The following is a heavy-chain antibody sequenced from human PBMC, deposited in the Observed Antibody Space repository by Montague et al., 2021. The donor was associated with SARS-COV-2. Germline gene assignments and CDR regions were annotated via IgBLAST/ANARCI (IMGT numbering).Heavy chain of an antibody. D-gene: IGHD3-10*01. J-gene: IGHJ4*02. CDR2: FYHFGNT. Sequence: SETLSLTCTVSGGSLTSSTYYWGWIRQPPGKGLEWIGTFYHFGNTNYNPSLQSRLAISADTSKKQFTLRLTSVTAGDTAKYYCARRVRMLRGLPPFDFWGQGILVTVSS. CDR1: GGSLTSSTYY. CDR3: ARRVRMLRGLPPFDF. V-gene: IGHV4-39*01.